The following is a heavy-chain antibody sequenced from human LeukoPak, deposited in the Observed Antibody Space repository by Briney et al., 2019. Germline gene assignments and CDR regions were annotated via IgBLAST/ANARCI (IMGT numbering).Heavy chain of an antibody. D-gene: IGHD3-22*01. V-gene: IGHV4-34*01. Sequence: SETPSLTCAVYGGSFSGYYWSWIRQPPGKGLEWIGEINHSGSTNYNPSLKSRVTISVDTSKNQFSLKLSSVTAADTAVYYCASRPYDSSGYYYVRDNWFAPWGQGTLVTVSS. CDR2: INHSGST. CDR3: ASRPYDSSGYYYVRDNWFAP. J-gene: IGHJ5*02. CDR1: GGSFSGYY.